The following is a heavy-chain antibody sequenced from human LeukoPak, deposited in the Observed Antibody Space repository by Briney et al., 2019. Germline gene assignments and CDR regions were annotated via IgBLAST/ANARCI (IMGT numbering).Heavy chain of an antibody. CDR1: GGSISSSSYY. D-gene: IGHD6-13*01. CDR3: WASVYSSSWTYFDY. CDR2: IYYSGST. Sequence: PSETLSLTCTVSGGSISSSSYYWGWIRQPPGKGLEWNGSIYYSGSTYYNPSLKSRVTISVDTSKNQFSLKLSSVTAADTAVYYCWASVYSSSWTYFDYWGQGTLVPSPQ. V-gene: IGHV4-39*01. J-gene: IGHJ4*02.